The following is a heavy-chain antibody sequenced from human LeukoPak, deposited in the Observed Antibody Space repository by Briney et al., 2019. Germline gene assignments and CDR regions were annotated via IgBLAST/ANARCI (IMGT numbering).Heavy chain of an antibody. CDR1: GGSFSGYY. Sequence: SETLSLTCAVYGGSFSGYYWSWIRQPPGKGLEWIGEINHSGSTYYNPSLKSRVTISVDTSKNQFSLKLSSVTAADTAVYYCARLLGRDGYNYLVGYFDYWGQGTLVTVSS. CDR2: INHSGST. V-gene: IGHV4-34*01. CDR3: ARLLGRDGYNYLVGYFDY. D-gene: IGHD5-24*01. J-gene: IGHJ4*02.